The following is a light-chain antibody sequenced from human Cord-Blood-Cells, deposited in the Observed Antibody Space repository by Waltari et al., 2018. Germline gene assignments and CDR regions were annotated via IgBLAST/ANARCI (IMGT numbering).Light chain of an antibody. J-gene: IGLJ2*01. CDR2: DVS. V-gene: IGLV2-14*01. CDR1: SSDVGGYNY. Sequence: QSALTQPASVSGSPGQSITISCTGTSSDVGGYNYVSWYQQHPGKAPKLMIYDVSNRPSWVSNRFSGSTSGNTASLTISGLQAEDEADYYCSSYTSSSTHVVCGGGTKLTVL. CDR3: SSYTSSSTHVV.